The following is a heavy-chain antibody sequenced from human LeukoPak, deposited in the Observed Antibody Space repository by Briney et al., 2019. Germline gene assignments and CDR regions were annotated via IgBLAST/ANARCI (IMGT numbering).Heavy chain of an antibody. CDR1: GGSISSYY. CDR2: TYYSGST. CDR3: ARAGYYYDSSGYYEGAYYFDY. J-gene: IGHJ4*02. V-gene: IGHV4-59*01. Sequence: SETLSLTCTVSGGSISSYYWSWIRQPPGKGLEWIGYTYYSGSTNYNPSLKSRVTISVDTSKNQFSLKLSSVTAAGTAVYYCARAGYYYDSSGYYEGAYYFDYWGQGTLVTVSS. D-gene: IGHD3-22*01.